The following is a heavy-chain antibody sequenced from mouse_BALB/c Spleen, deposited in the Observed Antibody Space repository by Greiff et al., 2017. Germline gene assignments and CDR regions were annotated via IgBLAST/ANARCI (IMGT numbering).Heavy chain of an antibody. CDR1: GFTFSSFG. J-gene: IGHJ1*01. Sequence: EVMLVESGGGLVQPGGSRKLSCAASGFTFSSFGMHWVRQAPEKGLEWVAYISSGSSTIYYADTVKGRFTISRDNPKNTLFLQMTSLRSEDTAMYYCARDRRDYGYGYFDVWGAGTTVTVSS. CDR2: ISSGSSTI. CDR3: ARDRRDYGYGYFDV. V-gene: IGHV5-17*02. D-gene: IGHD1-1*01.